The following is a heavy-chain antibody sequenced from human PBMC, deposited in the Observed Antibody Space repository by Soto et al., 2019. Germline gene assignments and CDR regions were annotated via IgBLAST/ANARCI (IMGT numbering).Heavy chain of an antibody. CDR1: GYTFTGYY. CDR2: INPNSGGT. CDR3: ARSAYCGGDCYSDFDY. D-gene: IGHD2-21*01. Sequence: ASVKVSCKASGYTFTGYYMHWVRQAPGQGLEWMGWINPNSGGTNYAQKFQGWVTMTRDTSISTAYMELRRLRSDDTAVYYCARSAYCGGDCYSDFDYWGQGTLVTVSS. J-gene: IGHJ4*02. V-gene: IGHV1-2*04.